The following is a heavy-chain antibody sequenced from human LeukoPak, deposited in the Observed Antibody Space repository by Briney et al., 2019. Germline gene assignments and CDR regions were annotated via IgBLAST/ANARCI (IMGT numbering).Heavy chain of an antibody. CDR2: VNWNSGDI. V-gene: IGHV3-9*01. J-gene: IGHJ6*02. Sequence: GGSLRLSCAASGFTFDDYSMYWVRQAPGRGLEWVSGVNWNSGDIDYAASVKGRFTISRDNSKNSLYLQMNSLRAEDTAVYYCAREQYCSGGSCYYYINYYYYGMDVWGQGTTVTVSS. CDR3: AREQYCSGGSCYYYINYYYYGMDV. CDR1: GFTFDDYS. D-gene: IGHD2-15*01.